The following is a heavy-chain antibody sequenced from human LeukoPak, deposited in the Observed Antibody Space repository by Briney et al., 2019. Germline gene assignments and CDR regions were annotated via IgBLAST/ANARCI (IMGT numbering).Heavy chain of an antibody. D-gene: IGHD3-22*01. CDR3: VRLRRNSDRSGFFYYYDY. Sequence: GGSLRLSCAASGFTFSSYAMSWVRQAPGKGLEWVSAISGSGITTYYADSVKGRFTISRDNAKNSLSLQMDSLRAEDTAVYYCVRLRRNSDRSGFFYYYDYWGQGTLVTVSS. CDR2: ISGSGITT. V-gene: IGHV3-23*01. J-gene: IGHJ4*02. CDR1: GFTFSSYA.